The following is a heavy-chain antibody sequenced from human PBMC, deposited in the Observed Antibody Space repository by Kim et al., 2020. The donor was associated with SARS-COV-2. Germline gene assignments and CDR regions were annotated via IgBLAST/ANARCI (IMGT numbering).Heavy chain of an antibody. D-gene: IGHD3-9*01. V-gene: IGHV5-10-1*01. Sequence: GESLKISCKGSGYSFTSYWISWVRQMPGKGLEWMGRIDPSDSYTNYSPSFQGHVTISADKSISTAYLQWSSLKASDTAMYYCARRKGYYDILTGYYIDAFDIWGQGTMVTVSS. CDR2: IDPSDSYT. CDR3: ARRKGYYDILTGYYIDAFDI. J-gene: IGHJ3*02. CDR1: GYSFTSYW.